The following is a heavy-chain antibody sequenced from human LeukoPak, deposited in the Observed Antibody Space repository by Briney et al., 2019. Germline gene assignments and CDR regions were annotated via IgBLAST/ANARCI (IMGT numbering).Heavy chain of an antibody. J-gene: IGHJ6*03. CDR3: ASHGAGTMDV. D-gene: IGHD3-16*01. CDR1: GGSISGVSYY. CDR2: IYTSVST. V-gene: IGHV4-61*02. Sequence: SQTLSLTCTVSGGSISGVSYYWTGSRQPAGKGREYSGRIYTSVSTSNNPSLKSRVTISVDTPKNHCSLRLSSWTTAETAVAFCASHGAGTMDVWGKGNTVTVSS.